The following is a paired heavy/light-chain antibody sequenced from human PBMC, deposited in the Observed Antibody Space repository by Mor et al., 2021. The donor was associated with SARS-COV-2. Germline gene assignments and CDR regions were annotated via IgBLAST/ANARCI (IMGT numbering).Heavy chain of an antibody. Sequence: EVQLSESGGDLVQPGESLRLSCAASGFSFSAYAIDWVRQAPGKGLEWISAISGNGADTKYIDSVKGRFTGSRDNAKNTVYLQMNSLRAEDTAVYYCAKGSTNTAFHYLDSWGQGTLVTVSS. V-gene: IGHV3-23*01. D-gene: IGHD2-8*01. CDR1: GFSFSAYA. J-gene: IGHJ4*02. CDR3: AKGSTNTAFHYLDS. CDR2: ISGNGADT.
Light chain of an antibody. J-gene: IGKJ1*01. CDR2: DTS. Sequence: EIVLTQSPGTVSLSPGKTATLSCGASQRVNSNYLAWYQQKSGQPPKLLIFDTSLRATGTPDRFSGSGSGTDFTLTINKLEPGDSAVYYCQQYSSSPRTFGQGTKVEIK. CDR1: QRVNSNY. CDR3: QQYSSSPRT. V-gene: IGKV3-20*01.